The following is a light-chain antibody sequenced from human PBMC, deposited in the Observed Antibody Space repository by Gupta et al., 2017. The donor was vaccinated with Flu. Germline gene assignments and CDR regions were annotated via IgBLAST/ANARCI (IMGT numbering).Light chain of an antibody. CDR3: QQDYNLP. Sequence: PGERVTLSCRASQSVSSSYLTWYQQKPGQAPRLLIYGASTRDTSIPARFSGSGSGTDFTLTSSSLQPEDFEVYYRQQDYNLPFGHGTKVDIK. J-gene: IGKJ3*01. CDR1: QSVSSSY. CDR2: GAS. V-gene: IGKV3D-7*01.